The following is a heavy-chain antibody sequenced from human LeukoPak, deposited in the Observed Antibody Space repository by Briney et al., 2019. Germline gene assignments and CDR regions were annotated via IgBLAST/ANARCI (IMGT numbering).Heavy chain of an antibody. Sequence: GGSLRLSCEASGFTFSSYVMSWVRQAPGKGLEWVSGISGSGDSTYYADSVKGRFTISRDNSKNTLYLQMNSLRVEDTAAYYCAKVRAPSGWFNSDYWGQGTLVTVSS. CDR1: GFTFSSYV. V-gene: IGHV3-23*01. CDR3: AKVRAPSGWFNSDY. J-gene: IGHJ4*02. CDR2: ISGSGDST. D-gene: IGHD6-19*01.